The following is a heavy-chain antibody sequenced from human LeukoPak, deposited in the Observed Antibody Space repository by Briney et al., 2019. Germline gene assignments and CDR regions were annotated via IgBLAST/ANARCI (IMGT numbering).Heavy chain of an antibody. CDR3: ARRGYSYGPPVDY. Sequence: IIPIFGTANYAQKFQGRVTITTDESTSTAYMELSSLRSEDTAVYYCARRGYSYGPPVDYWGQGTLVTVSS. J-gene: IGHJ4*02. CDR2: IIPIFGTA. V-gene: IGHV1-69*05. D-gene: IGHD5-18*01.